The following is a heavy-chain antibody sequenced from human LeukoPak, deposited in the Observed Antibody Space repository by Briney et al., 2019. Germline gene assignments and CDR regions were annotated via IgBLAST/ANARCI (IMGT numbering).Heavy chain of an antibody. CDR3: ARDRWELRYAFDI. CDR1: GGSISSYY. D-gene: IGHD1-26*01. J-gene: IGHJ3*02. CDR2: IYYSGST. V-gene: IGHV4-59*01. Sequence: SETLSLTCTVSGGSISSYYWSWIRQPPGKGLEWIGYIYYSGSTNYNPSLKSRVTISVDTSKNQFSLKLSSVTAADTAVYYRARDRWELRYAFDIWGQGTMVTVSS.